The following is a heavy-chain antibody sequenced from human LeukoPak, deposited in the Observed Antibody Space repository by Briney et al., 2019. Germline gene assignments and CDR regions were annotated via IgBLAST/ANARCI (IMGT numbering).Heavy chain of an antibody. CDR3: ARVEAVYYYGSASPYSPY. CDR1: GFTFSSYA. D-gene: IGHD3-10*01. CDR2: ISGNSVST. Sequence: GGSLRLSCAASGFTFSSYAMSWVRQAPGKGLEWVSGISGNSVSTYYADSVKGRFTISRDNSKNTLYLQMNSLRPEDTAVYYCARVEAVYYYGSASPYSPYWGQGTLVTVSS. V-gene: IGHV3-23*01. J-gene: IGHJ4*02.